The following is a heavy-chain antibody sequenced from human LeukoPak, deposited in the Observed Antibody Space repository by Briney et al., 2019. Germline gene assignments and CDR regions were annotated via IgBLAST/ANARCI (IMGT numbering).Heavy chain of an antibody. CDR2: IYYSGST. D-gene: IGHD1-26*01. V-gene: IGHV4-59*01. CDR1: AVSISSYY. J-gene: IGHJ5*02. CDR3: ARGPLGAPAGNWFDP. Sequence: PSDTLSLTCTVSAVSISSYYWSWIRQPQGKGLEWIGYIYYSGSTNYNPSLKSRVTISVDTSKNQFSLKLSSVTAADTAVYYCARGPLGAPAGNWFDPWGQGTLVTVSS.